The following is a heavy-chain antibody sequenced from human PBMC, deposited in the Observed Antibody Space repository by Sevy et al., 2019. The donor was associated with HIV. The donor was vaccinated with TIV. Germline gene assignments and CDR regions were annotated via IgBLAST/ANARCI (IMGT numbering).Heavy chain of an antibody. D-gene: IGHD5-18*01. CDR3: ARDQGAYNYGSGGY. CDR2: ISYDGNKK. J-gene: IGHJ4*02. V-gene: IGHV3-30-3*01. Sequence: GGSLRLSCAGSGFTFISYAIHWVRQAPGRGLEWVAVISYDGNKKYYADSVKGRFTISRDDSKNTLFLQMSSLTTEDTALYYCARDQGAYNYGSGGYWGQGTLVTVSS. CDR1: GFTFISYA.